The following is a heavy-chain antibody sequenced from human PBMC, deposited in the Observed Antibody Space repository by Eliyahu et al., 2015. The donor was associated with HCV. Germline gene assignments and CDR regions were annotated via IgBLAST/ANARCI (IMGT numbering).Heavy chain of an antibody. Sequence: EVQLLESGGGLVQPGGSLRLSCAAXXFXFSSYAMSWVRQXPGKGLEGVSAXSGSGGSTYYXDXVKGRFTISRDNSKNTLYLQMNSLRAEDTAVYYCAKVGPNPVRYFDWVVDYWGQGTLVTVSS. CDR3: AKVGPNPVRYFDWVVDY. CDR2: XSGSGGST. V-gene: IGHV3-23*01. CDR1: XFXFSSYA. D-gene: IGHD3-9*01. J-gene: IGHJ4*02.